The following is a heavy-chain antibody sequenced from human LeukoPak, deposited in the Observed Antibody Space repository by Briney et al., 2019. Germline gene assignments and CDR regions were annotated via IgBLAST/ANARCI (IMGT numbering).Heavy chain of an antibody. CDR2: IFYRGSS. V-gene: IGHV4-39*01. Sequence: SETLSLTCTVSGGSISSTSYSWGWFRQPPGKGLEWLGFIFYRGSSYYNRSLKSWVTIFVDTSKTQFSLNLTSVTDSDSALYCCARGTYYDYVWGRDRPFDSWGQGTQVTVSS. D-gene: IGHD3-16*02. CDR1: GGSISSTSYS. J-gene: IGHJ5*01. CDR3: ARGTYYDYVWGRDRPFDS.